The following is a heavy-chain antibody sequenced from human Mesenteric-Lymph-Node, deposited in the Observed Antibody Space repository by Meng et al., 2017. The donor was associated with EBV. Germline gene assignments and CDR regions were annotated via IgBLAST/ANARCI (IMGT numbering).Heavy chain of an antibody. V-gene: IGHV4-30-2*01. CDR2: IYHSGST. Sequence: QLQESGSGLVKPSQTLSLTCAVSGGSISSGGYSWSWIRQPPGKGLEWIGYIYHSGSTYYNPSLKSRVTISVDRSKNQFSLKLSSVTAADTAVYYCARAGLLGSDAFDIWGQGTMVTVSS. CDR3: ARAGLLGSDAFDI. J-gene: IGHJ3*02. CDR1: GGSISSGGYS. D-gene: IGHD1-26*01.